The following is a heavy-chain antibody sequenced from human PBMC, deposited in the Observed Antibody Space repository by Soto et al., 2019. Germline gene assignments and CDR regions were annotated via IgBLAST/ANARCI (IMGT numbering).Heavy chain of an antibody. Sequence: QVQLVQSGAEVKKPGASVKVPCKASGYTFTSYDINWVRQATGQGLEWMGWMNPNSGNTGYAQKFQGRVTMTRNTSISTAYMELSSLRSEDTAVYYCARETYYDFWSGYYHDAFDIWGQGTMVTVSS. CDR2: MNPNSGNT. V-gene: IGHV1-8*01. CDR3: ARETYYDFWSGYYHDAFDI. J-gene: IGHJ3*02. CDR1: GYTFTSYD. D-gene: IGHD3-3*01.